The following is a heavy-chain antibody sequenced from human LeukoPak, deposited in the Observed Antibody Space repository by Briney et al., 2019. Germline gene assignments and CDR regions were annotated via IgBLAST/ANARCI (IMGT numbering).Heavy chain of an antibody. CDR3: ARDSYYGSGSYDY. V-gene: IGHV4-31*03. J-gene: IGHJ4*02. CDR2: IYYSGST. CDR1: GGSISSGGYY. D-gene: IGHD3-10*01. Sequence: SSETLSLTCTVSGGSISSGGYYWSWIRQHPGKGLEWIGYIYYSGSTYYNPSLKSRVTISVDTSKNQFSLKLSSVTAADTAVYYCARDSYYGSGSYDYWGREPWSPSPQ.